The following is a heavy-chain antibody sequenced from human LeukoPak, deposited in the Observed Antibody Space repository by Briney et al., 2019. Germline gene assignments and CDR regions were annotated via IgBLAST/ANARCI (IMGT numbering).Heavy chain of an antibody. V-gene: IGHV3-30*03. CDR3: ATVPYFDWLLYPYGMDV. J-gene: IGHJ6*04. Sequence: GGSLRLSCAASGFTFSSYGMHWVRQAPGKGLEWVAVISYDGSNKYYADSVKGRFTISRDNSKNTLYLQMNSLRAEDTAVYYFATVPYFDWLLYPYGMDVWGKGTTVTVSS. D-gene: IGHD3-9*01. CDR1: GFTFSSYG. CDR2: ISYDGSNK.